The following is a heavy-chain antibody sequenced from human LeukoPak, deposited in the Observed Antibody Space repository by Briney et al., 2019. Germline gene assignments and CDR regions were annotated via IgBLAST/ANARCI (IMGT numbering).Heavy chain of an antibody. V-gene: IGHV3-72*01. CDR2: NRDKSKSYTT. D-gene: IGHD3-22*01. CDR1: GFTVSDHY. J-gene: IGHJ3*02. Sequence: GGSLRLSCVASGFTVSDHYIDWVRQAPGKGLEWVGRNRDKSKSYTTDYAASVRGRFTISRDDSKNSLCLQMYGLKTEDTAVYFCTRPSYYDSRGYSTNGFDIWGQGTMVTVSS. CDR3: TRPSYYDSRGYSTNGFDI.